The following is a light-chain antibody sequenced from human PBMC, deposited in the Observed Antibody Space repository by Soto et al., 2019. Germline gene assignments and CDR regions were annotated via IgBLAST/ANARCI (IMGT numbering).Light chain of an antibody. Sequence: EILLTQSPDTLSLSPGERATLSCWASQSVSSTYLAWYQQKPGQAPRLLIYGASSRATGIPDRFSGSGSGTDFTLTISRLEPEDFAVYYCQHYNNWLGTFGGGTKVDIK. CDR3: QHYNNWLGT. CDR1: QSVSSTY. V-gene: IGKV3-20*01. J-gene: IGKJ4*01. CDR2: GAS.